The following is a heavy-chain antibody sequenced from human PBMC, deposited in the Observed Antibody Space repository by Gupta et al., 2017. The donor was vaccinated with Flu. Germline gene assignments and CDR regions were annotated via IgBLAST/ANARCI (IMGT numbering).Heavy chain of an antibody. Sequence: QFQLVQSGAEGKKPGSSVKVSCKASGGTFSRYTISWVRQAPGQGLEWMGRIIPSLGIANYAQKFQGRVTITADKSTSTAYMELSSLRSEDTAVYYCASSPAGSSFDYWGQGTLVTVSS. CDR3: ASSPAGSSFDY. V-gene: IGHV1-69*02. D-gene: IGHD6-13*01. J-gene: IGHJ4*02. CDR2: IIPSLGIA. CDR1: GGTFSRYT.